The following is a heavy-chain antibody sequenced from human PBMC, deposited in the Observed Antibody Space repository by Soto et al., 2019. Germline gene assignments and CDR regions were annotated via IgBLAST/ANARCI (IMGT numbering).Heavy chain of an antibody. V-gene: IGHV3-23*01. D-gene: IGHD2-15*01. CDR3: AKDQYCSGGSCYWNN. Sequence: GGSLRLSCAASGFTFSSYTMSWVRQTPGKGLECVSAISGSGGTTYYADSVKGRFTISRDNSKNTLYVQMNSLRAEDTAVYYCAKDQYCSGGSCYWNNWGQGTLVTVSS. CDR1: GFTFSSYT. CDR2: ISGSGGTT. J-gene: IGHJ4*02.